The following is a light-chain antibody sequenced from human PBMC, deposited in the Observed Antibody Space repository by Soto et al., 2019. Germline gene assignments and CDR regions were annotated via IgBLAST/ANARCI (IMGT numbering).Light chain of an antibody. Sequence: EIVVTQSPDTLSLTKKERAPLSCMASQSVSNNYLAWYQQKPGQAPRLLIYGASNRATGIPDRFSGSGSGTDFTLTISRLEPDDLGVYYCLQYCILGTFCDGT. CDR1: QSVSNNY. CDR2: GAS. V-gene: IGKV3-20*01. J-gene: IGKJ4*02. CDR3: LQYCILGT.